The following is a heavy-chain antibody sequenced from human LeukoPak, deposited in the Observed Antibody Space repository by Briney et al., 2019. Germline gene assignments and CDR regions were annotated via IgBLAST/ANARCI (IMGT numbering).Heavy chain of an antibody. CDR3: ASGAVLFGYDSSGPAYYFDY. J-gene: IGHJ4*02. CDR2: IYYSGST. V-gene: IGHV4-59*01. D-gene: IGHD3-22*01. CDR1: GGSISSYY. Sequence: SSETLSLTCTVSGGSISSYYWSWIRQPPGKGLEWIGYIYYSGSTNYNPSLKSRVTISVDTSKNQFSLKLSSVTAVDTAVYYCASGAVLFGYDSSGPAYYFDYWGQGTLVTVSS.